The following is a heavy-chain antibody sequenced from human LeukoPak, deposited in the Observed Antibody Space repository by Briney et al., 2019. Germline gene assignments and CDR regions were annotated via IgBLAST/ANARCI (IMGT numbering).Heavy chain of an antibody. V-gene: IGHV3-21*01. CDR1: GFTFSSSD. J-gene: IGHJ4*02. CDR3: AKEGRSTTPGY. Sequence: GGSLRLSCAASGFTFSSSDMDWVRQAPGKGLEWGASISSSSSLIYYTDSVKGRFTISRDNAKNSLYLQMNSLRAEDTAVYFCAKEGRSTTPGYWGQGTLVTVSS. D-gene: IGHD6-13*01. CDR2: ISSSSSLI.